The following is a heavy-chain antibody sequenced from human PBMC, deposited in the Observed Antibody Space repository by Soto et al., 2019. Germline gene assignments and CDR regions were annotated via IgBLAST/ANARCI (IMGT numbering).Heavy chain of an antibody. V-gene: IGHV3-23*01. J-gene: IGHJ4*01. CDR2: ISGSGGST. D-gene: IGHD3-22*01. CDR1: EVTFSIDA. Sequence: GSLRHSCPSSEVTFSIDAMSWVRQAPGKGLEWVSAISGSGGSTYYADSVKGRFTISRDNSKNTLYLQMNSLRAEDTAVYYWGTSCYYDSGGFGYRGQGSLVTISS. CDR3: GTSCYYDSGGFGY.